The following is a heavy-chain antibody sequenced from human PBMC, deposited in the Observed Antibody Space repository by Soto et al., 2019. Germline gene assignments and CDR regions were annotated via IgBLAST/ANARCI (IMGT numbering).Heavy chain of an antibody. J-gene: IGHJ5*02. CDR3: ARESGKLPRNWFDP. CDR1: GYTFTGYY. V-gene: IGHV1-2*04. Sequence: VASVKVSCKASGYTFTGYYMHWVRQAPGQGLEWMGWINPNSGGTNYAQKFQGWVTMTRDTSISTAYMELSRLRSDDTAVYYCARESGKLPRNWFDPWGQGTLVTVSS. D-gene: IGHD1-26*01. CDR2: INPNSGGT.